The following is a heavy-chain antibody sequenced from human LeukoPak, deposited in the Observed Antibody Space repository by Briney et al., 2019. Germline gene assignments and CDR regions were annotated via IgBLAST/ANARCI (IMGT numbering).Heavy chain of an antibody. CDR3: AGNGYCSTTSCFPFHY. D-gene: IGHD2-2*01. CDR1: GYTFTGFY. Sequence: ASVKVSCKASGYTFTGFYIHWMRQAPGHGLEWMGWINPTSGSTNYALKFQGRVTMTRDTSIRTAYMELNRLRSDDTAMHYCAGNGYCSTTSCFPFHYWGQGTLVTVSS. V-gene: IGHV1-2*02. CDR2: INPTSGST. J-gene: IGHJ4*02.